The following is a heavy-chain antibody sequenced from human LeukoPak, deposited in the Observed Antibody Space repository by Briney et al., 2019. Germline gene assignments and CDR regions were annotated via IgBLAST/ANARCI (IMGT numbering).Heavy chain of an antibody. D-gene: IGHD6-13*01. CDR1: GFTFSDYY. CDR2: ISSSGSTI. Sequence: GGSLRLSCAASGFTFSDYYMSWIRQAPGKGLEWVSYISSSGSTIYYADSVKGRFTISRVNAKNSLYLQMNSLRAEDTAVYYCAGDGIAASQIPGRFDPWGQGTLVTVSS. V-gene: IGHV3-11*01. CDR3: AGDGIAASQIPGRFDP. J-gene: IGHJ5*02.